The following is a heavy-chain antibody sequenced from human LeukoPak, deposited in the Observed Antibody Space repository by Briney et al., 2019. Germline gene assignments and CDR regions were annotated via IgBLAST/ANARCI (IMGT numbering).Heavy chain of an antibody. J-gene: IGHJ4*02. CDR3: AKVRESDSSGYYLYYFDY. CDR1: GFTFSSNS. Sequence: GGSLRLSCAASGFTFSSNSMNWVRQAPGKGLEWVSYISSSSSTIYYADSVKGRFTISRDNSKNTLYLQMNSLRAEDTAVYYCAKVRESDSSGYYLYYFDYWGQGTLVTVSS. CDR2: ISSSSSTI. D-gene: IGHD3-22*01. V-gene: IGHV3-48*01.